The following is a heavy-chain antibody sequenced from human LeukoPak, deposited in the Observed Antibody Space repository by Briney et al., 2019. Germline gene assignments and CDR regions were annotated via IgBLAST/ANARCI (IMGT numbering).Heavy chain of an antibody. CDR1: GFTFISYA. V-gene: IGHV3-23*01. CDR2: ISGSGGST. CDR3: AKDPHLWPDAFDI. Sequence: GGSLRLSCAASGFTFISYAMSWVRQAPGKGLEWVSAISGSGGSTYYADSVKGRFTISRDNSKNTLYLQMNSLRAEDTAVYYCAKDPHLWPDAFDIWGQGTMVTVSS. J-gene: IGHJ3*02. D-gene: IGHD3-10*01.